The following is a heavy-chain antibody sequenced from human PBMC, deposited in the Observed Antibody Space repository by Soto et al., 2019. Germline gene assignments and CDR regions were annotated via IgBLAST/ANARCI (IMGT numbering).Heavy chain of an antibody. CDR1: GGTFSSYA. J-gene: IGHJ3*02. CDR3: ARDLWNIVVSISQDAFDI. Sequence: SVKVSCKASGGTFSSYAISWVRQAPGQGLEWMGGIIPIFGTANYAQKFQGRVTITADESTSTAYMELSSLRSEDTAVYYCARDLWNIVVSISQDAFDIWGQGTMVTVSS. CDR2: IIPIFGTA. D-gene: IGHD2-15*01. V-gene: IGHV1-69*13.